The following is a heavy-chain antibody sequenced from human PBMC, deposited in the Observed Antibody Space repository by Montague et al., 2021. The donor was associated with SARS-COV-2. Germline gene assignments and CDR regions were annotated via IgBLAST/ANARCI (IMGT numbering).Heavy chain of an antibody. D-gene: IGHD5-12*01. CDR2: IYYSGST. CDR3: ARAVGGFDYYYGMDV. V-gene: IGHV4-59*01. Sequence: SETLSLTCTVSGGSISSYYWSWIRQPPGKGLEWLGYIYYSGSTNYNPSLKSRVTISVDTSKNQFSLKLSSVTAADTAVYYCARAVGGFDYYYGMDVWGQGTLVTVSS. J-gene: IGHJ6*02. CDR1: GGSISSYY.